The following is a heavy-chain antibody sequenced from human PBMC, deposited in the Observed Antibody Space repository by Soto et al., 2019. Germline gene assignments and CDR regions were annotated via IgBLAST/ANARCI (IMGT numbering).Heavy chain of an antibody. CDR1: GDSISNLDYF. Sequence: SETLSLTCSVSGDSISNLDYFWAWIRQPPGQALEYIGYIYKSATTYYNPSFESRVAISVNTSKSQFSLNVTSVTAADTAVYFCARGRYCLTGRCFPNWFDSWGQGALVTVSS. CDR2: IYKSATT. D-gene: IGHD7-27*01. CDR3: ARGRYCLTGRCFPNWFDS. V-gene: IGHV4-30-4*01. J-gene: IGHJ5*01.